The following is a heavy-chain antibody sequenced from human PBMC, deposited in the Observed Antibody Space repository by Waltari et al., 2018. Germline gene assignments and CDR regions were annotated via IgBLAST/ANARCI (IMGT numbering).Heavy chain of an antibody. CDR3: ARTTGSGSYYSSQLYYYYYMDV. CDR2: IYYRGST. Sequence: QVQLQESGPGLVKPSETLSLTCTVSGGSISSYYWSSILEPTGKGREWIGYIYYRGSTNYNPSLKSRVTISVDTSKHQFSLKLSSVTAADTAVYYCARTTGSGSYYSSQLYYYYYMDVWGKGTTVTVSS. V-gene: IGHV4-59*01. CDR1: GGSISSYY. J-gene: IGHJ6*03. D-gene: IGHD3-10*01.